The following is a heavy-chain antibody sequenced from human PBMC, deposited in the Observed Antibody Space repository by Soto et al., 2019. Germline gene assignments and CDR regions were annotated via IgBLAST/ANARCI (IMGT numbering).Heavy chain of an antibody. V-gene: IGHV5-10-1*01. CDR2: IDPSDSYT. CDR3: ARRVPGPFITGTTHYGMDV. D-gene: IGHD1-20*01. CDR1: GYSFTSYW. J-gene: IGHJ6*02. Sequence: HGESLKISCKGSGYSFTSYWISWVRQMPGKGLEWMGRIDPSDSYTNYSPSFQGHVTISADKSISTAYLQWSSLKASDTAMYYCARRVPGPFITGTTHYGMDVWGQGTTVTVSS.